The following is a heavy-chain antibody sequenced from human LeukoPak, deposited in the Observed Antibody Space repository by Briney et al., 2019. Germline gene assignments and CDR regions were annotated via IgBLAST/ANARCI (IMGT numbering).Heavy chain of an antibody. V-gene: IGHV1-46*01. J-gene: IGHJ5*02. CDR3: ARDNSVRDEAWWFSP. CDR1: GYTFTRYY. Sequence: WASVKVSCKAFGYTFTRYYMHWVRQAPGQGPEWMGVISPSGGSTTYAQKFQGRVTLTRDMSTSTDYLELSSLRSEDTAVYYCARDNSVRDEAWWFSPWGQGTLVTVSS. CDR2: ISPSGGST. D-gene: IGHD5-24*01.